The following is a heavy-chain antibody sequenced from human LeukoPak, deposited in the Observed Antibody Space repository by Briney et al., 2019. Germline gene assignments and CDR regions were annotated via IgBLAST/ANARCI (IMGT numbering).Heavy chain of an antibody. V-gene: IGHV1-24*01. D-gene: IGHD4-11*01. J-gene: IGHJ5*02. CDR3: AAASGHYTLLDA. CDR1: GYTLNDIS. CDR2: VYPDDGQR. Sequence: ASVKVSCKISGYTLNDISVHWVRPPPGKGLEWMGGVYPDDGQRVYAQRLQGRVTLTQDTSTNTAYMDMSRLRYADTAVYICAAASGHYTLLDAWGQGALFTVST.